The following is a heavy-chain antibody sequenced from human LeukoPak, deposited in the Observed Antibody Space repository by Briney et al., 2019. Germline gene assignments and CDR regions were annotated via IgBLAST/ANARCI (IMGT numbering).Heavy chain of an antibody. CDR2: LYSGGST. J-gene: IGHJ3*02. V-gene: IGHV3-53*01. CDR3: ARDPPRGFGNAFDI. CDR1: GFTVSSNY. Sequence: GGSLRLSCAASGFTVSSNYMNWVRKAPGKGLEWVSVLYSGGSTEYAESVKGRFTISRDNSENTVYLQMNSLRVEDTAMYFCARDPPRGFGNAFDIWGQGTMVTVSP. D-gene: IGHD2-15*01.